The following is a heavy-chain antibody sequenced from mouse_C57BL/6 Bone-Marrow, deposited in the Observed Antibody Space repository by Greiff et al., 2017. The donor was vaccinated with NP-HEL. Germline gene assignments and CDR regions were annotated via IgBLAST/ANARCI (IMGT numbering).Heavy chain of an antibody. Sequence: VKLMESGAELARPGASVKLSCKASGYTFTSYGISWVKQRTGQGLEWIGEIFPRSGNTYYTEKFKGKATLTADKSTSTAYMELRSLTSENSAVYFCARDGAYYSNYGAWFAYWGQGTLVTVSA. CDR1: GYTFTSYG. V-gene: IGHV1-81*01. CDR2: IFPRSGNT. D-gene: IGHD2-5*01. J-gene: IGHJ3*01. CDR3: ARDGAYYSNYGAWFAY.